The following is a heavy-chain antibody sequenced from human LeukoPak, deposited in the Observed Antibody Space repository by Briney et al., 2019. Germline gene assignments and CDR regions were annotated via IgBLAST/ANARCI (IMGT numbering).Heavy chain of an antibody. CDR1: GFTFSDYY. J-gene: IGHJ4*02. D-gene: IGHD6-13*01. CDR3: ARHSSSWYGFDY. V-gene: IGHV3-11*03. Sequence: GGSLRLSCAASGFTFSDYYMSWIRQAPGKGLEWVSYISSSSSYTNYADSVKGRFTISRDNAKNSLYLQMNSLRAEDTAVYYCARHSSSWYGFDYWGQGTLVTVSS. CDR2: ISSSSSYT.